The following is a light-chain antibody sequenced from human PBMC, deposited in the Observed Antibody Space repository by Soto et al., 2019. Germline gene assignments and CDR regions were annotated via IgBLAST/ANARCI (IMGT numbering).Light chain of an antibody. CDR2: KAS. CDR3: QQYGSSSPWT. J-gene: IGKJ1*01. V-gene: IGKV1-5*03. CDR1: QSISSW. Sequence: DIQMTQSPSTLSASVGDRVTITCRASQSISSWLAWYQQKPGRAHKLLIYKASRLETGVPSRFSGSGSGTEFTLIISSLQPDDFASYYCQQYGSSSPWTFGQGTKVEIK.